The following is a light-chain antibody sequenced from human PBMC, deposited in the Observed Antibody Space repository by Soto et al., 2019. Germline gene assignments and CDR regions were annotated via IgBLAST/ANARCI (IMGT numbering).Light chain of an antibody. V-gene: IGLV1-44*01. CDR1: NSNIGRNA. CDR2: SDN. J-gene: IGLJ3*02. Sequence: QSVLTQPPSASGTPGQRVTISCSGSNSNIGRNAVNWYQQLPGTAPRLLISSDNRRHSGVPDRFSASKSGTSASLAISGLQSDDEADYYCAAWDDSLIGIWVFGGGTKLTVL. CDR3: AAWDDSLIGIWV.